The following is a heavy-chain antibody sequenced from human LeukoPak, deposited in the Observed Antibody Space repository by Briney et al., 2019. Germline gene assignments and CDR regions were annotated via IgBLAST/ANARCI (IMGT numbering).Heavy chain of an antibody. V-gene: IGHV4-39*01. CDR1: GGSFSSTSYY. D-gene: IGHD2-15*01. CDR3: ARQGRSCSGGTCYRNWFDP. Sequence: SETLSLTCTVSGGSFSSTSYYWGWIRQPPGKGLEWIGSIYYSGSTYYNSSLKSRVTISVDPSKSHFSLKLNSVTAADTAVYYCARQGRSCSGGTCYRNWFDPWGQGTLVTVSS. CDR2: IYYSGST. J-gene: IGHJ5*02.